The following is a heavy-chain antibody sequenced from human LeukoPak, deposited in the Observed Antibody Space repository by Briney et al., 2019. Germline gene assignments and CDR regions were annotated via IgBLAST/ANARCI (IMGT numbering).Heavy chain of an antibody. V-gene: IGHV3-33*01. CDR1: GFTFSSYG. J-gene: IGHJ4*02. D-gene: IGHD5-24*01. CDR2: IWYDGSNK. Sequence: GGSLRLSCAASGFTFSSYGMHWVRQAPGKGPEWVAVIWYDGSNKYYADSVKGRFTISRDNSKNTLYLQMNSLRAEDTAVYYCAREDRDGYNYGYWGQGTLVTVSS. CDR3: AREDRDGYNYGY.